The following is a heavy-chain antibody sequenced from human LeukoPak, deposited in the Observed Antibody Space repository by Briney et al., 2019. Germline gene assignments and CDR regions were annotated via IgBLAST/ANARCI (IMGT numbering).Heavy chain of an antibody. D-gene: IGHD1-1*01. CDR1: GITISANF. J-gene: IGHJ5*02. CDR2: LHIGGNT. V-gene: IGHV3-53*01. Sequence: GGSLRLSCAAPGITISANFMSWVRQAPGKGLEWVSGLHIGGNTEYVDSVRGRFIISRDNSRNMLFLQMNNLRPEDTAVYYCTRYDIQKGWFGPWGQGTLVTVSS. CDR3: TRYDIQKGWFGP.